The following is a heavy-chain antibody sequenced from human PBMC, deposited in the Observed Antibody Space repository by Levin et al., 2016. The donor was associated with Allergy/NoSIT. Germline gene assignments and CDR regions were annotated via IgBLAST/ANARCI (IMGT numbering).Heavy chain of an antibody. CDR1: GYTFTSYG. CDR3: ARDLSSGWGRGAFDI. V-gene: IGHV1-18*01. J-gene: IGHJ3*02. CDR2: ISAYNGNT. Sequence: ASVKVSCKASGYTFTSYGISWVRQAPGQGLEWMGWISAYNGNTNYAQKLQGRVTMTTDTSTSTAYMELRSLRSDDTAVYYCARDLSSGWGRGAFDIWGQGTMVTVSS. D-gene: IGHD6-19*01.